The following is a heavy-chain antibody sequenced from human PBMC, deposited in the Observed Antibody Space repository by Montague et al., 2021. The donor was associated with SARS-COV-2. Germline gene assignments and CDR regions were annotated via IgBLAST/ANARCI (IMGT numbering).Heavy chain of an antibody. Sequence: SLRLSCAASGFTFSSYSMNWVRQAPGKGLEWVSSISSSSSYIYYADSVKGRFTISRDNTKNSLYLQMNSLRAEDTAVYYCATGLAYYYDSSGYYFADYWGQGTLVTVSS. V-gene: IGHV3-21*01. CDR3: ATGLAYYYDSSGYYFADY. CDR1: GFTFSSYS. CDR2: ISSSSSYI. J-gene: IGHJ4*02. D-gene: IGHD3-22*01.